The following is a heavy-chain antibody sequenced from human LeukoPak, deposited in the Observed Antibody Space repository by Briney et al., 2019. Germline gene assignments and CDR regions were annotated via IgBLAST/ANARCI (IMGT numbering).Heavy chain of an antibody. CDR2: ISGDGGST. D-gene: IGHD5-18*01. J-gene: IGHJ6*02. CDR3: AKDRRVQLWSTYYYYYGMDV. V-gene: IGHV3-43*02. Sequence: PGGSLRLSCAASGFTFDDYAMHWVRQAPGKGLEWVSLISGDGGSTYYADSVKGRFTISRDNSKNSLYLQMNSLRTEDTALYYCAKDRRVQLWSTYYYYYGMDVWGQGTTVTVSS. CDR1: GFTFDDYA.